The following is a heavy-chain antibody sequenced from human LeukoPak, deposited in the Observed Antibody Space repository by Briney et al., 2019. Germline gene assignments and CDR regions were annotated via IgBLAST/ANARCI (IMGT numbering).Heavy chain of an antibody. D-gene: IGHD6-19*01. J-gene: IGHJ4*02. Sequence: ASVKVSCKASGYTFTGYYIHWVRQAPGQGLEWMGMINPSDGSTRHPQKAQGRVTMTTDTSTSTAYMELRSLRSDDTAVYYCARDLLSHGYSRGWYIDYFDYWGQGTLVTVSS. V-gene: IGHV1-46*01. CDR2: INPSDGST. CDR1: GYTFTGYY. CDR3: ARDLLSHGYSRGWYIDYFDY.